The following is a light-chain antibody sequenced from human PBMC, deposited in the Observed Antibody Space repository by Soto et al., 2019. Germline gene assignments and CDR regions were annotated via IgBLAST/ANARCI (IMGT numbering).Light chain of an antibody. Sequence: SYELTQPPSVSVAPGQTARITCGGNNIGTKSVHWYQQKPGQAPVLVVHDDYDRPSGIPERFSGSNSGNTATLTISRVEAGDEADYYCQVWDSLSDHWVFGGGTKLTVL. CDR1: NIGTKS. CDR3: QVWDSLSDHWV. V-gene: IGLV3-21*02. CDR2: DDY. J-gene: IGLJ3*02.